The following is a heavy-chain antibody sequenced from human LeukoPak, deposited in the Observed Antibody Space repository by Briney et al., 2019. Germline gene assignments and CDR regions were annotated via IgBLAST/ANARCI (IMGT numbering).Heavy chain of an antibody. CDR2: ISAYNGNT. D-gene: IGHD2/OR15-2a*01. V-gene: IGHV1-18*01. Sequence: ASVKVSCKASGYTFTNYGISWVRQAPGQGLEWMGWISAYNGNTNYAQKLQGRVSVTTDTSTSTAYMELRSLRSDDTAVYYCARADEYGFYDYWGQGTLVTVSS. CDR1: GYTFTNYG. CDR3: ARADEYGFYDY. J-gene: IGHJ4*02.